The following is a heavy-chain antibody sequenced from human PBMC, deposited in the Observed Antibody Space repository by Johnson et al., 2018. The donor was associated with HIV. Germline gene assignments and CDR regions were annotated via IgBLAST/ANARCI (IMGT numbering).Heavy chain of an antibody. D-gene: IGHD2-21*01. V-gene: IGHV3-30*18. J-gene: IGHJ3*02. CDR1: GFTFSSYG. CDR3: AKAYCPGCDAFDI. CDR2: ISYDGNNK. Sequence: QVQLVESGGGVVQPGRSLRLSCATSGFTFSSYGMHWVRQAPGKGLEWVAVISYDGNNKYYGDSVKGRFTISRDNSKNTLYLQMDSLRIEDTGVYYCAKAYCPGCDAFDIWGQGTMVTVSS.